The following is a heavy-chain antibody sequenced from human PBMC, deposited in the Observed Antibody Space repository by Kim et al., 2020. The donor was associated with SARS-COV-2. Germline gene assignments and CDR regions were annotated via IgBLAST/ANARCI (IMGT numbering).Heavy chain of an antibody. D-gene: IGHD3-10*01. CDR3: TSLHPPSAV. J-gene: IGHJ3*01. CDR2: INTDGTIT. V-gene: IGHV3-74*01. Sequence: GGSLRLSCAASGFTSSQNWMYWVRQVPGKGLVWVSRINTDGTITNYADSVKGRFTMSRDNAKSTLYLQMNSLRVEDTAVYYCTSLHPPSAVWGQGTMVTVSS. CDR1: GFTSSQNW.